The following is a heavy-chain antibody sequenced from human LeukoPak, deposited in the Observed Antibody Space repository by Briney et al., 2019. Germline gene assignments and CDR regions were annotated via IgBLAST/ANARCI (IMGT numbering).Heavy chain of an antibody. CDR3: AREVTAMVETTPMNDAFDI. CDR2: IYYSGST. V-gene: IGHV4-59*01. CDR1: GGSISSYY. J-gene: IGHJ3*02. D-gene: IGHD5-18*01. Sequence: PSETLSLTCTVSGGSISSYYWSWIRQPPGKGLEWIGYIYYSGSTNYNPSLKSRVTISVDTSKNQFSLKLSSVTAADTAVYYCAREVTAMVETTPMNDAFDIWGQGTMVTVSS.